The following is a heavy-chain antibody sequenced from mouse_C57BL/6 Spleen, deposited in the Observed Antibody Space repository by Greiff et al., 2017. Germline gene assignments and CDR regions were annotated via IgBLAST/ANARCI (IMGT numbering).Heavy chain of an antibody. CDR2: IDPSDSET. CDR3: ARDDYDVGCYAMDY. V-gene: IGHV1-52*01. J-gene: IGHJ4*01. D-gene: IGHD2-4*01. CDR1: GYTFTSYW. Sequence: QVQLQQPGAELVRPGSSVKLSCKASGYTFTSYWMHWVKQRPIQGLEWIGNIDPSDSETHYNQKFKDKATLTVDKSSSTAYMQLSSLTSEDSAVYYCARDDYDVGCYAMDYWGQGTSVTVSS.